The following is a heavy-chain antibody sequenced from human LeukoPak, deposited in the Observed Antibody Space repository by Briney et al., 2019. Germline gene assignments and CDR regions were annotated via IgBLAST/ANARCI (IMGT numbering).Heavy chain of an antibody. J-gene: IGHJ4*02. D-gene: IGHD2-2*01. V-gene: IGHV4-34*01. CDR1: GGAFRGYY. CDR3: ARGRGVVPEPYYFDY. CDR2: INHSGST. Sequence: LETLSPPCAVHGGAFRGYYWRWIPQPPRKGRGWIGGINHSGSTNYNPSLKSRVTISVDASKNQFSLKLSSVTAADTAVYYCARGRGVVPEPYYFDYWGQGTLVTVSS.